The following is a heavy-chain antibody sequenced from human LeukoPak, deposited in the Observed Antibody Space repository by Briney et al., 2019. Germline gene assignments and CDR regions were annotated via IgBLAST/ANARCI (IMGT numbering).Heavy chain of an antibody. CDR1: GGSISSYY. D-gene: IGHD1-26*01. V-gene: IGHV4-59*01. CDR3: ARRGLPSASSIDYFDY. CDR2: IYYSGST. Sequence: PSETLSLTCTVSGGSISSYYWSWIRQPPGKGLEWIGYIYYSGSTNYNPSLKSRVTISVDTSKNQFSLKLSSVTAADTAVYYCARRGLPSASSIDYFDYWGQGTLVTVSS. J-gene: IGHJ4*02.